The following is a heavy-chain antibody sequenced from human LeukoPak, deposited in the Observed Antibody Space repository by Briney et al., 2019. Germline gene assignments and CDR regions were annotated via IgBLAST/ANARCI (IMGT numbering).Heavy chain of an antibody. CDR1: GFTFSSYA. CDR2: LSGTGVMT. J-gene: IGHJ4*02. D-gene: IGHD3-22*01. CDR3: AKRGYYYDSSGDYYFDY. V-gene: IGHV3-23*01. Sequence: PGGSLRLSCAASGFTFSSYAMNWVRQAPGKGLEWVSGLSGTGVMTYYADSVKGRFTISRDNSKNTLYLQMNSLRAEDTAVYYCAKRGYYYDSSGDYYFDYWGQGTLVTVSS.